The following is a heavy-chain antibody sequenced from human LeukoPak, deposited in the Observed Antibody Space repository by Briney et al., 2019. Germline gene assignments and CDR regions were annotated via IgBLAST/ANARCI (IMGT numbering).Heavy chain of an antibody. Sequence: GGSLRLSCAASGFTFSTSWMSWVRQAPGKRLEWVANIKEDGSERYYVDSVKGRFTISRDNAKNSLCLQMNSLRDEDTAVYYCARNQMGATLVDWGQGTLVTVSS. V-gene: IGHV3-7*04. J-gene: IGHJ4*02. D-gene: IGHD1-26*01. CDR1: GFTFSTSW. CDR3: ARNQMGATLVD. CDR2: IKEDGSER.